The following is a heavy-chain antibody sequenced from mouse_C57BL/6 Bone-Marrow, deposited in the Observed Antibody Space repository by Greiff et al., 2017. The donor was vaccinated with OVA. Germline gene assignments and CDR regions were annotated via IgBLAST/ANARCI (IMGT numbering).Heavy chain of an antibody. V-gene: IGHV1-5*01. CDR2: IYPGNSDT. J-gene: IGHJ4*01. CDR3: TRHELDYAMDY. Sequence: EVQLQQSGTVLARPGASVKMSCKTSGYTFTSYWMHWVKQRPGQGLEWIGAIYPGNSDTSYNQKFTGKAKLTAVTSASTAYMELSSLTNEDSAVYYCTRHELDYAMDYWGQGTSVTVSS. CDR1: GYTFTSYW.